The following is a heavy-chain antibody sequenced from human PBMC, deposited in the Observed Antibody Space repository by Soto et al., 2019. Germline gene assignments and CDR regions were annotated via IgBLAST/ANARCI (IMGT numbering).Heavy chain of an antibody. CDR3: VRGFYDIRGYAAPLDS. V-gene: IGHV4-59*01. D-gene: IGHD3-22*01. J-gene: IGHJ4*02. CDR2: IYYSAST. CDR1: GGSLSTYY. Sequence: PSETLSLTCTFSGGSLSTYYWSWIRQPPGKRLEWIGYIYYSASTKSNPSLKSRVTMSIDTSKNQFSLHLTSVTAADTAFYYCVRGFYDIRGYAAPLDSWRQGTLVTVSS.